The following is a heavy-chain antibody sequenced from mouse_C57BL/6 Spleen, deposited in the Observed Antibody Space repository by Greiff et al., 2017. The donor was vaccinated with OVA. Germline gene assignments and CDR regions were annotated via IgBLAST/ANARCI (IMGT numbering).Heavy chain of an antibody. CDR1: GYAFSSSW. V-gene: IGHV1-82*01. CDR3: ARPGSSLFDY. Sequence: QVQLKQSGPELVKPGASVKISCKASGYAFSSSWMNWVKQRPGKGLEWIGRIYPGDGDTNYNGKFKGKATLTADKSSSTAYMQLSSLTSEDSAVYFCARPGSSLFDYWGQGTTLTVSS. D-gene: IGHD1-1*01. J-gene: IGHJ2*01. CDR2: IYPGDGDT.